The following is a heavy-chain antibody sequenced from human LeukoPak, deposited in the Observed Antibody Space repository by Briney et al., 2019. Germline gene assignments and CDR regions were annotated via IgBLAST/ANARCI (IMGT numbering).Heavy chain of an antibody. CDR3: ARRTRSFSYTYGDAYYYYYMDV. Sequence: PSETLSLTCTVSGGSFSSDSWSWIRQPPGQGLEWVGSLSYSGSTSYKPSVKSRVTISVDRSMSQLSLKLKSVTAAATAVYYCARRTRSFSYTYGDAYYYYYMDVWGKGTTVIVS. D-gene: IGHD5-18*01. CDR1: GGSFSSDS. CDR2: LSYSGST. V-gene: IGHV4-59*01. J-gene: IGHJ6*03.